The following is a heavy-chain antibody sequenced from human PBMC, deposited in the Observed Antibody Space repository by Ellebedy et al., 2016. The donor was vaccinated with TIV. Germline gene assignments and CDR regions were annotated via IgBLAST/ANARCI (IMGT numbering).Heavy chain of an antibody. J-gene: IGHJ6*02. CDR2: ISSSSSYI. CDR1: GFTFSNYS. CDR3: ARDFGKLPNYYYYGMDV. D-gene: IGHD1-26*01. V-gene: IGHV3-21*01. Sequence: GESLKIFCAASGFTFSNYSMNWVRQAPGKGLEWVSSISSSSSYIYYADSVNGRFTISRDNAKNSLYLQMNSLRAEDTAVYYCARDFGKLPNYYYYGMDVWGQGTTVTVSS.